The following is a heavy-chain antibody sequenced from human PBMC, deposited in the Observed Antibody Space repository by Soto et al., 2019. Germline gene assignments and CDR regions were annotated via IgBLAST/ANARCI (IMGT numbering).Heavy chain of an antibody. J-gene: IGHJ4*02. Sequence: EVQLVESGGGLVQPGGSLKLSCAASGFTFSSFWMNWVRQAPGKGLEWVPNIKGDGSEKYYVDSVKGRFTISRDNAKNSLYLEMNSLRDEDTAVYYCAAGFPPDYWGQGTLVTVSS. D-gene: IGHD3-10*01. CDR3: AAGFPPDY. CDR1: GFTFSSFW. V-gene: IGHV3-7*01. CDR2: IKGDGSEK.